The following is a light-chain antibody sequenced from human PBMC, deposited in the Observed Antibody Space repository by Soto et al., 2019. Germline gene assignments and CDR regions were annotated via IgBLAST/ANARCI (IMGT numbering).Light chain of an antibody. CDR1: QNISSN. J-gene: IGKJ1*01. CDR3: QQYNNWLWT. CDR2: GAS. V-gene: IGKV3-15*01. Sequence: EIVMTQSPATLSVSPGERATLSCRASQNISSNLAWYQQKPGQAPRVLIDGASTRATGIPARFSGSGSGTDFTLTISSLQSEDFAVYSCQQYNNWLWTFGQGTKVEIK.